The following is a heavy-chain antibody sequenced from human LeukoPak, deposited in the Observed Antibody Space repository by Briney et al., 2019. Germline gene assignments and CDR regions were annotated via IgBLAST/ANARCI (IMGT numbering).Heavy chain of an antibody. D-gene: IGHD3-16*01. V-gene: IGHV4-39*07. Sequence: SETLSLTCTVSGGSIVSSIDYWGWSREPPGKGLEWMGSLYYTGSAYYIPSLESRITISIDKSKNQYSLMLNSVTAADTAVYYCVRLILGSTTAGNWGQGTVVTVSS. J-gene: IGHJ4*02. CDR2: LYYTGSA. CDR3: VRLILGSTTAGN. CDR1: GGSIVSSIDY.